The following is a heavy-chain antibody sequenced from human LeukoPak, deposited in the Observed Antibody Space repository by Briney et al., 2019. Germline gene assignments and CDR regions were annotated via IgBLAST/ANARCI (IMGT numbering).Heavy chain of an antibody. V-gene: IGHV3-21*01. CDR2: ISSSSSYI. J-gene: IGHJ3*02. CDR1: GFTFSSYS. Sequence: TGGSLRLSCAASGFTFSSYSMNWVRQAPGKGLEWVSSISSSSSYIYYADSVKGRFTISGDNAKNSLYLQMNSLRAEDTAAYYCARDMSSGWSWAFDIWGQETMVTVSS. CDR3: ARDMSSGWSWAFDI. D-gene: IGHD6-19*01.